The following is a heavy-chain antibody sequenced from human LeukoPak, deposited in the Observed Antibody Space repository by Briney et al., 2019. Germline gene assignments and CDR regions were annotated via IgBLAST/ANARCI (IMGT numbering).Heavy chain of an antibody. D-gene: IGHD1-1*01. CDR1: GGSISSGIYY. Sequence: SETLSLTCTVSGGSISSGIYYWGWIRQPPGKGLEWIGNTFYSGSTYYNPSLKSRLTISVDTSKNHFSLSLNSVTAADTAVYFCARKTWTDLDNWFDPWGQGTLVTVSS. CDR3: ARKTWTDLDNWFDP. J-gene: IGHJ5*02. V-gene: IGHV4-39*02. CDR2: TFYSGST.